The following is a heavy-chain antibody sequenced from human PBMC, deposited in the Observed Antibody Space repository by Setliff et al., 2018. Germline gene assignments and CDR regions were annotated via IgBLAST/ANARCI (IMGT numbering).Heavy chain of an antibody. J-gene: IGHJ3*02. CDR1: GFSLSGSA. Sequence: GGSLRLSCAASGFSLSGSAVYWVRQASVKGLEWIGRIRGRTDNYATAYAASARGRFTISRDDSKNTAYLQMNSLKTEDTAVYYCTFARDGYDVFDIWGQGTMVTVSS. D-gene: IGHD5-18*01. CDR3: TFARDGYDVFDI. V-gene: IGHV3-73*01. CDR2: IRGRTDNYAT.